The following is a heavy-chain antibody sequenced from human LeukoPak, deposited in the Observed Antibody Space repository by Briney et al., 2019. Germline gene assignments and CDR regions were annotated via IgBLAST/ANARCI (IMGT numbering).Heavy chain of an antibody. CDR3: ARHPARYSYGSNFDY. CDR2: IYYSGST. CDR1: GVSISNYY. Sequence: PSETLSLTCTVSGVSISNYYWSWIRQPPGKGLEWIGYIYYSGSTNYNPSLKSRVTISVDTSKNQFSLKLSSVTAADTAVYYCARHPARYSYGSNFDYWGQGTLVTVSS. V-gene: IGHV4-59*08. J-gene: IGHJ4*02. D-gene: IGHD5-18*01.